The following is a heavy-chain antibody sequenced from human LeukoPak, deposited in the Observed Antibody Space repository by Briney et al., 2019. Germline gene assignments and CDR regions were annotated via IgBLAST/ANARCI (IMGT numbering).Heavy chain of an antibody. J-gene: IGHJ4*02. CDR2: INHSGST. V-gene: IGHV4-34*01. CDR3: ARNGITMVRGARLDY. D-gene: IGHD3-10*01. Sequence: SETLSLTCAVYGGSFSGYYWSWIRQPPGKGLEWIGEINHSGSTNYNPSLKSRVTISVDTSKSQFSLKLSSVTAADTAVYYCARNGITMVRGARLDYWGQGTLVTVSS. CDR1: GGSFSGYY.